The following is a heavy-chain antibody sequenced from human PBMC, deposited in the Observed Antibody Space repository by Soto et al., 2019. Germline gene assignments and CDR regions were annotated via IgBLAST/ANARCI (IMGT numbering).Heavy chain of an antibody. D-gene: IGHD3-10*01. J-gene: IGHJ4*02. V-gene: IGHV3-23*01. Sequence: EVQLLESGGGLVQPGGSLRLSCAASGFTFSTYAMSWVRQAPGKGLEWVSAISGSGGSTYYADSVKGRFTISRDNSKNTLYLQMNSLRAEDTAVYYCANPSSSSGSYYTVDYWGQGTLVTVSS. CDR2: ISGSGGST. CDR1: GFTFSTYA. CDR3: ANPSSSSGSYYTVDY.